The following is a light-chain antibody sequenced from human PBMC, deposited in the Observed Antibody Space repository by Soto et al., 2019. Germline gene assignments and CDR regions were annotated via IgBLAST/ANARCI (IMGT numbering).Light chain of an antibody. Sequence: EIVLTQSPATLSAFPGDRVTLSCRSSQYINTRLAWYQHRPGQAPSLLIYQNSLRAAGIPARFSASGSGTDFTLTISDVQPEDFALYYCHQRQSWPRTFGQGTKVDIK. CDR1: QYINTR. V-gene: IGKV3-11*01. J-gene: IGKJ1*01. CDR3: HQRQSWPRT. CDR2: QNS.